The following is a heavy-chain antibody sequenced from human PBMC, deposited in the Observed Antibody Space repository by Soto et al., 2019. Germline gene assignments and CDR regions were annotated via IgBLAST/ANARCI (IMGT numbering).Heavy chain of an antibody. CDR2: ISSSSSTI. CDR3: ARVAYCSSTSCYGNYYYYYMDV. D-gene: IGHD2-2*01. V-gene: IGHV3-48*01. CDR1: GFTFSSYS. J-gene: IGHJ6*03. Sequence: GGSLRLSCAASGFTFSSYSMNWVRQAPGKGLEWVSYISSSSSTIYYADSVKGRFTISRDNAKNSLYLQMNSLRAEDTAVYYCARVAYCSSTSCYGNYYYYYMDVWGKGTTVTVSS.